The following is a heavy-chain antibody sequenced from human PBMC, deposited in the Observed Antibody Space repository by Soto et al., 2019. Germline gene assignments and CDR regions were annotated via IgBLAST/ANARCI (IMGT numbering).Heavy chain of an antibody. V-gene: IGHV3-33*01. D-gene: IGHD6-19*01. CDR2: IWYDGSNK. Sequence: ESGGGVVQPGRSLRLSCAASGFTFSSYGMHWVRQAPGKGLEWVAVIWYDGSNKYYADSVKGRFTISRDNSKNTLYLQMNSLRAEDTAVYYCARDSSSGWYDDIGYWGQGTLVTVSS. CDR1: GFTFSSYG. CDR3: ARDSSSGWYDDIGY. J-gene: IGHJ4*02.